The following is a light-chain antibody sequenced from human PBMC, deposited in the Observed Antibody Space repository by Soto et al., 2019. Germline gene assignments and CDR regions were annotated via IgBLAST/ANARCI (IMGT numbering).Light chain of an antibody. V-gene: IGKV3-15*01. CDR2: GAS. Sequence: EILMTQSPAALSVSPGERATLSCRASQSVSSNLAWYQQKPGQAPRLLIYGASTRATGITARFSGSGSGTEFTLTISSLQSEDFAVYYCQQYNNWPPRATFGPGTKVDI. CDR3: QQYNNWPPRAT. J-gene: IGKJ3*01. CDR1: QSVSSN.